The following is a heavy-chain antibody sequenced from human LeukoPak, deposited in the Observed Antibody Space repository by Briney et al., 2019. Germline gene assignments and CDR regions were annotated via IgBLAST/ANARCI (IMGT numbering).Heavy chain of an antibody. J-gene: IGHJ6*03. CDR3: ARVDRYHYYLDV. Sequence: ASVKVSCKASGYTFTGYYMHWVRQAPGQALEWMGGIMPLFNTANYAQQFQGRVTITTDESTSTAFMELSSLRFEDTAMYYCARVDRYHYYLDVWGKGTTVTVSS. V-gene: IGHV1-69*05. CDR1: GYTFTGYY. CDR2: IMPLFNTA.